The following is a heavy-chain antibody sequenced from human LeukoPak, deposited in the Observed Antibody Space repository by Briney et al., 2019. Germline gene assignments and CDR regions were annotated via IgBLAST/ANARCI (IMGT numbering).Heavy chain of an antibody. CDR3: VRGPSDSSLPGY. CDR2: IGDSGTPI. CDR1: EFTFSDYY. Sequence: GGSLRLSCASSEFTFSDYYMSWIRQAPGKGLEWVSYIGDSGTPIYYANSVKGRFTISRDNAKSSLYLQMDSLRAEDAAVYYCVRGPSDSSLPGYWGQGTLVTVSS. V-gene: IGHV3-11*01. J-gene: IGHJ4*02. D-gene: IGHD3-22*01.